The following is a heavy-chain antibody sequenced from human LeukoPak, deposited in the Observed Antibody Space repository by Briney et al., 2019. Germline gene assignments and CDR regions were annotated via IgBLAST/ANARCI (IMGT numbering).Heavy chain of an antibody. CDR3: AKDRAEDIVGGFDY. CDR1: GFTFYDYA. V-gene: IGHV3-9*01. J-gene: IGHJ4*02. CDR2: IRWNSGSI. Sequence: GGSLRLFCAASGFTFYDYAMHWVRQAPGKGLEWVSGIRWNSGSIDYADSVQGRFTISRDNAKNSLYLQMNSLRAEDTALYYCAKDRAEDIVGGFDYWGQGTLVTVPS. D-gene: IGHD2-15*01.